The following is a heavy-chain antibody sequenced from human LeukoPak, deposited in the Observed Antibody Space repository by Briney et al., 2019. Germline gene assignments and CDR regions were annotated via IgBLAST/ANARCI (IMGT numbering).Heavy chain of an antibody. Sequence: PGGSLRLSCAASGFTFSSYAMHWVRQAPGKGLEYVSAISSNGGSTYYANSVKGRFTISRDNSKNTLYLQMGSLRAEDMAVYYCARGYSSGWYSYYWGQGTLVTVSS. CDR3: ARGYSSGWYSYY. J-gene: IGHJ4*02. D-gene: IGHD6-19*01. CDR1: GFTFSSYA. CDR2: ISSNGGST. V-gene: IGHV3-64*01.